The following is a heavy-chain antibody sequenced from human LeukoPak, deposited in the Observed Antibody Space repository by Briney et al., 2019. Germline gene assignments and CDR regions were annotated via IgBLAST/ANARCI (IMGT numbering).Heavy chain of an antibody. J-gene: IGHJ4*02. V-gene: IGHV3-30-3*01. CDR1: GFTFSSYA. CDR2: ISYDGSNK. D-gene: IGHD3-22*01. CDR3: ARDRGYYDSSGSFDY. Sequence: PGRSLRLSCAASGFTFSSYAMHRVRQAPGKGLEWVAVISYDGSNKYYADSVKGRFTISRDNSKNTLYLQMNSLRAEDTAVYYCARDRGYYDSSGSFDYWGQGTLDTVSS.